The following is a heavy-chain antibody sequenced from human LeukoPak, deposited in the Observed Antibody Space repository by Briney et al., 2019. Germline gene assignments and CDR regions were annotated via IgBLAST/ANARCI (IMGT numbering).Heavy chain of an antibody. CDR3: ARGRHYDILTGYYNERYFDY. J-gene: IGHJ4*02. CDR1: GGSISSSSYY. Sequence: PSETLSLTCTVSGGSISSSSYYWGWIRQPPGKGLEWIGSIYYSGSTYYNPSLKSRVTISVDTSKNQFSLKLSSVTAADTAVYYCARGRHYDILTGYYNERYFDYWGQGTLVTVSS. D-gene: IGHD3-9*01. CDR2: IYYSGST. V-gene: IGHV4-39*01.